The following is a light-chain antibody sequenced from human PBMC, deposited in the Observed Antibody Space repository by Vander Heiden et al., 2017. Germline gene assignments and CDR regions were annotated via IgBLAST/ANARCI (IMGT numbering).Light chain of an antibody. CDR3: SSYTSSSTLV. J-gene: IGLJ2*01. Sequence: QSALTQPASVSGSPGQSITISCTGTSSDVGGYNYFSWYQQHPGNAPNLMIYDVSNRPSGVSNRFSGSKSGNTASLTISGLQAEDEADYYCSSYTSSSTLVFGGGTKLTVL. CDR1: SSDVGGYNY. CDR2: DVS. V-gene: IGLV2-14*03.